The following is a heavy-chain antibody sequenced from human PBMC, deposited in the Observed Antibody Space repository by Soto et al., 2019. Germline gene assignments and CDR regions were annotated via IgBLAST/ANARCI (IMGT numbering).Heavy chain of an antibody. CDR3: ATQSYSSCGASYYYAMEV. Sequence: PSETLSLTCSVSGGSISSGGYAWSWIRQPPGKGLEWIGYIYQSGSTYYNPSLKSRVTISVDRSRNQFSLKLSSVTAADTAVYFCATQSYSSCGASYYYAMEVWGQGTTVTVSS. CDR1: GGSISSGGYA. J-gene: IGHJ6*02. D-gene: IGHD2-15*01. V-gene: IGHV4-30-2*01. CDR2: IYQSGST.